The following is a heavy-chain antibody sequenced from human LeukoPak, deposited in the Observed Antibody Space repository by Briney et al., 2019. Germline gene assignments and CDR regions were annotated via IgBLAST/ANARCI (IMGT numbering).Heavy chain of an antibody. CDR1: GFTFSSYA. V-gene: IGHV3-30*04. J-gene: IGHJ5*02. D-gene: IGHD6-19*01. CDR3: AREGGGGWLPEWFDP. CDR2: ISYDGSNK. Sequence: GGSLRLSCAASGFTFSSYAMHWVRQAPGKGLEWVAVISYDGSNKYYADSVKGRFTISRDNSKNTLYLQMNSLRAEDTAVYYCAREGGGGWLPEWFDPWGQGTLVTVSS.